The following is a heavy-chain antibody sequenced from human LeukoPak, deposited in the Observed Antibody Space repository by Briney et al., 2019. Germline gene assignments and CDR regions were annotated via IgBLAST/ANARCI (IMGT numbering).Heavy chain of an antibody. CDR2: INHSGST. J-gene: IGHJ4*02. V-gene: IGHV4-34*01. CDR1: GESFSGHY. CDR3: ARHSRTYYDILTGPYGGSFDY. Sequence: SETLSLTCAVYGESFSGHYWSWIRQPPGLGLEWIGEINHSGSTNYNPSLKSRVTIFADTSKNQFSLKLTSMTAADTALYYCARHSRTYYDILTGPYGGSFDYWGQRTLVTVSS. D-gene: IGHD3-9*01.